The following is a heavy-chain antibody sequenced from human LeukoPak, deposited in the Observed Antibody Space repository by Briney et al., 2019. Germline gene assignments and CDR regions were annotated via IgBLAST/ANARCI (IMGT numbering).Heavy chain of an antibody. CDR1: GGSVSTSDYY. Sequence: SETLSLTCTVSGGSVSTSDYYWGWIRQSPVKGLEWIGDVFYTGKTNYNPSLRGRATISINTSKNQFSLKLTYVTAADTAVYYCARVFDSWGQGTLVTVSS. J-gene: IGHJ4*02. CDR2: VFYTGKT. CDR3: ARVFDS. V-gene: IGHV4-39*07.